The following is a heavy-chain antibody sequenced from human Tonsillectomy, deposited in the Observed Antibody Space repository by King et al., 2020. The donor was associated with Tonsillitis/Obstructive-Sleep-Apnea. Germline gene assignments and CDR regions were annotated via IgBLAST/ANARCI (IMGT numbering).Heavy chain of an antibody. CDR2: IWYDGSNK. D-gene: IGHD3-10*01. Sequence: VQLVESGGGVVQPGRSLRLSCAASGFTFSSYGMHWVRQAPGKGLEWVAVIWYDGSNKYYADSVKGRFTISRDNSKNTLYLQMNSLRAEDTAVYYCARDGVGDPAAFDIWGQGTMVTVSS. J-gene: IGHJ3*02. CDR3: ARDGVGDPAAFDI. V-gene: IGHV3-33*01. CDR1: GFTFSSYG.